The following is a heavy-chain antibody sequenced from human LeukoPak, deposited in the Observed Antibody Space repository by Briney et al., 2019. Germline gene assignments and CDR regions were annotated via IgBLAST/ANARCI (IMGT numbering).Heavy chain of an antibody. D-gene: IGHD3-3*01. CDR2: IYPGDSDT. Sequence: GESLKISCKGSGYSFTSYWIGWVRQMPGKGLEWMGVIYPGDSDTRYSPSFQGQVTISADKSISTAYLQWSSLKASDTAMYYCAGVRMGRFLEWLLFDYWGQGTLVTVSS. CDR1: GYSFTSYW. CDR3: AGVRMGRFLEWLLFDY. J-gene: IGHJ4*02. V-gene: IGHV5-51*01.